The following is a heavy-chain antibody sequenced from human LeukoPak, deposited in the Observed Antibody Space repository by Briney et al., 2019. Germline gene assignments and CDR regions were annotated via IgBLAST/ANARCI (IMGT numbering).Heavy chain of an antibody. CDR3: ARLNSASSLGWFDS. CDR2: ISYSGST. V-gene: IGHV4-59*08. CDR1: GGSINTYY. Sequence: SETLSLTCSVSGGSINTYYWNWIRQPPGKGLEWIGYISYSGSTNYNPSLKSRVTISVDTSKNQFSLKLSSVAAADTAVYYCARLNSASSLGWFDSWGQGTLVTVSS. D-gene: IGHD1-26*01. J-gene: IGHJ5*01.